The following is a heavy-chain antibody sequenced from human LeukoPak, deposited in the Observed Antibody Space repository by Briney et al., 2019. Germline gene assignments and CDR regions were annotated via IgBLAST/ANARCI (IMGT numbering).Heavy chain of an antibody. D-gene: IGHD7-27*01. CDR1: GFTVSNNY. Sequence: GGSLRLSCAASGFTVSNNYMSWVRQAPGKGLELVSVIYSGGSTRYADSVKGRFTISRDNSKNTVYLQMNNLRAEDTAMYYCARVGTGDVDDWGQGTLVTVSS. CDR2: IYSGGST. V-gene: IGHV3-53*01. J-gene: IGHJ4*02. CDR3: ARVGTGDVDD.